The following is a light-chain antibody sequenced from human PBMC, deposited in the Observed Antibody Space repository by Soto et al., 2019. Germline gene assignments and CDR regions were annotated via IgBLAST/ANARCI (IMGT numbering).Light chain of an antibody. J-gene: IGKJ1*01. CDR2: NAS. V-gene: IGKV1-5*03. CDR1: QDLSSY. CDR3: QQYNSYSPT. Sequence: PSSLSASVRDRVTITCGVIQDLSSYLARYQQKEGKAPNLLIYNASRLESGVPSRFTGSGSETEFTLTISVLQPGDSATYYCQQYNSYSPTFGQGTKVDIK.